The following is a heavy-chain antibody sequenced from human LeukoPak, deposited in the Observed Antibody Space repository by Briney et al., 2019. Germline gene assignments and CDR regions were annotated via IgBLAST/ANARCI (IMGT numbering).Heavy chain of an antibody. V-gene: IGHV4-39*07. CDR2: IYYSGST. D-gene: IGHD5-12*01. CDR3: ARGGVATSSIDY. Sequence: SETLSLTCTVSGGSISSSSYYWGWIRQPPGKGLEWIGSIYYSGSTYYNPSLKSRVTISVDTSKNQFSLKLSSVTAADTAVYYCARGGVATSSIDYWGQGTLVTVSS. CDR1: GGSISSSSYY. J-gene: IGHJ4*02.